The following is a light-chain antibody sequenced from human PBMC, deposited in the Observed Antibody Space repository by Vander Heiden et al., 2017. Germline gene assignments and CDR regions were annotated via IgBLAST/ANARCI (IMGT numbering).Light chain of an antibody. CDR1: QGLSRW. CDR3: LHEYSYYRT. J-gene: IGKJ1*01. Sequence: DIQMTQSPSTLSAFVGDRVTISCRAGQGLSRWLVLYQQKPGKAPKLLIYKASRLESGVPSSFRCSGAGTEFTLTISSLQPDDFATYYCLHEYSYYRTFGQGTKVXI. CDR2: KAS. V-gene: IGKV1-5*03.